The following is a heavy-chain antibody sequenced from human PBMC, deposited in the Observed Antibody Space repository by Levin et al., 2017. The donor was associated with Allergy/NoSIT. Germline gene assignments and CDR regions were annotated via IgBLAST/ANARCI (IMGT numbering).Heavy chain of an antibody. CDR2: IIPTLGTA. CDR3: ARGGYSSSWYWGNWFDP. D-gene: IGHD6-13*01. J-gene: IGHJ5*02. Sequence: SVKVSCKASGGTFSSYRVSWVRQAPGQGLEWMGGIIPTLGTAKYAQKFQDRLTVTADESTSTGYMELSSLTFEDTAVYYCARGGYSSSWYWGNWFDPWGQGTLVTVSS. V-gene: IGHV1-69*13. CDR1: GGTFSSYR.